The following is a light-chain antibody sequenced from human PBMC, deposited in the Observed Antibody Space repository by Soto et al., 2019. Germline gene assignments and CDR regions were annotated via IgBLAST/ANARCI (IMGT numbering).Light chain of an antibody. J-gene: IGKJ2*02. CDR2: AAS. V-gene: IGKV3-11*01. CDR1: QNVGNN. CDR3: QQRSRWPRGT. Sequence: PGESATLSCRASQNVGNNLAWYQQKSGQAPRLLIYAASDRATGVPARFSGGMSGTDFTLTISSLEPEDFATYFCQQRSRWPRGTFGRGNKVEMK.